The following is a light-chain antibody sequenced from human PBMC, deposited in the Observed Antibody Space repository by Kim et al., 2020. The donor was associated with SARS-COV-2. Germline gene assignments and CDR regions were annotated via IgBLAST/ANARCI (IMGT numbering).Light chain of an antibody. CDR1: QSVGSY. CDR3: QQRSIWPIT. J-gene: IGKJ4*02. V-gene: IGKV3-11*01. CDR2: DVS. Sequence: LARGERATLTCKASQSVGSYLAWYQQKPGQAPRLLFYDVSNRATGIPARFSGSGSGTDFTLTISSREPEDCSVYYCQQRSIWPITFGGGTKVDIK.